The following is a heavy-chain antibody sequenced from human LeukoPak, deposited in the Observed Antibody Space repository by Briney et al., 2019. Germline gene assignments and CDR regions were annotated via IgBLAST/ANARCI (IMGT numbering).Heavy chain of an antibody. CDR1: GGSISSGSYY. CDR3: ARDTDWNGHDY. J-gene: IGHJ4*02. V-gene: IGHV4-61*02. D-gene: IGHD1-1*01. Sequence: SETLSLTCTVSGGSISSGSYYWSWIRQPAGKGLEWIGRIDTSGSTIHNPSLTSRVTISADTSKNQFSLKLSSVTAADTAVYYCARDTDWNGHDYWGQGTLVTVSS. CDR2: IDTSGST.